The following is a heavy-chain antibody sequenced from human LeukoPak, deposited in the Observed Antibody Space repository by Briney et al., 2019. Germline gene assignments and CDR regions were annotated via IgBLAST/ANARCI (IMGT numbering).Heavy chain of an antibody. J-gene: IGHJ4*02. V-gene: IGHV3-53*01. Sequence: PGGSLRLSCAASGFTVSSHYMTRVRQAPGKGLEWVSVIYSGSTYYADSVKGRFTISRDNSKNTLYLQMNSLRVEDTAVYYCARGPSSSSWDWGQGTLVTVSS. CDR3: ARGPSSSSWD. CDR2: IYSGST. CDR1: GFTVSSHY. D-gene: IGHD6-13*01.